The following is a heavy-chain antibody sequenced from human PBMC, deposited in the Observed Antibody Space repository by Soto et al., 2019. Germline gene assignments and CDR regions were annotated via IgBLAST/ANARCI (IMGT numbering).Heavy chain of an antibody. Sequence: PGGSLRLSCEASGFTFNTYSMHWVRQPPGKGLEWLAAIWYDGTQKYYADSVKGRFIISRDKSKKTLYLERNSLRAEDTAVYYCARAGGTTVTGLWHFDSWGQGTLVTVSS. CDR1: GFTFNTYS. D-gene: IGHD4-17*01. V-gene: IGHV3-33*01. CDR3: ARAGGTTVTGLWHFDS. J-gene: IGHJ4*02. CDR2: IWYDGTQK.